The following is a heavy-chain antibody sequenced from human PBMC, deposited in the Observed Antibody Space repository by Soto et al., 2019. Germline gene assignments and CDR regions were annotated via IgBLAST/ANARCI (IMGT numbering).Heavy chain of an antibody. CDR3: ARHSYYYDSSGYPYYFDY. V-gene: IGHV4-39*01. D-gene: IGHD3-22*01. Sequence: QLQLQESGPGLVKPSETLSLTCTVSGGSISSSSYYWGWIRQPPGKGLEWIGSIYYSGSTYYNPSLKSRVTISVDTSKNQFSLKLSSVTAADTAVYYCARHSYYYDSSGYPYYFDYWGQGTLVTVSS. CDR1: GGSISSSSYY. J-gene: IGHJ4*02. CDR2: IYYSGST.